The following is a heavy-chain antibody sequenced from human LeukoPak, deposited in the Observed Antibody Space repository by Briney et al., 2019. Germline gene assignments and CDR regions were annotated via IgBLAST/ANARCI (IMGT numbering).Heavy chain of an antibody. J-gene: IGHJ4*02. CDR3: AKDRVYSSSWYCFDY. V-gene: IGHV3-30*02. Sequence: GGSLRLSCEASGFTFRTYGMHWVRQAPGKGLEWVAFIRYDGSNKYYADSVKGRFAISRDNPKNTLDLQMNSLRAEDTAVYYCAKDRVYSSSWYCFDYWGQGTLVTVSS. CDR1: GFTFRTYG. CDR2: IRYDGSNK. D-gene: IGHD6-13*01.